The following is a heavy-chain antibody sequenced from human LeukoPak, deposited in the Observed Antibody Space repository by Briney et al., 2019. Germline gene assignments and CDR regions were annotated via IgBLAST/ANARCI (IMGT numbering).Heavy chain of an antibody. CDR3: AKDLTGDFDY. CDR2: ISNSSSYI. CDR1: GFTFSSYS. V-gene: IGHV3-21*01. Sequence: GGSLRLSCAASGFTFSSYSMNWVRQAPGKGLEWVSSISNSSSYIYYADSVKGRFTISRDNAKNSLYLQMNSLRAEDTAVYYCAKDLTGDFDYWGQGTLVTVSS. J-gene: IGHJ4*02. D-gene: IGHD7-27*01.